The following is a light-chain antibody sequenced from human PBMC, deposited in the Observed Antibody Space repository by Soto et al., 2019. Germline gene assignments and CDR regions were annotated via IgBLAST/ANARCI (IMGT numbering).Light chain of an antibody. V-gene: IGKV1-27*01. CDR3: QTYNTAPFT. Sequence: DIPMTQSPSSLSASVGDRVTITCRASQGISNYLAWYQQKPGKVPKLLIYAASTLQSGVPSRFSGSGSGTDFTLTISSLQTADVATYYSQTYNTAPFTFGPGTNVDIK. CDR2: AAS. CDR1: QGISNY. J-gene: IGKJ3*01.